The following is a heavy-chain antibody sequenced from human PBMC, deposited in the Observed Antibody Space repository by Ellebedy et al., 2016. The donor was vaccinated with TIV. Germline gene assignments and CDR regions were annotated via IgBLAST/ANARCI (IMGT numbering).Heavy chain of an antibody. V-gene: IGHV3-21*01. CDR1: GFTFSSYS. J-gene: IGHJ6*03. D-gene: IGHD1-14*01. CDR2: ISSSSRHI. Sequence: GESLKISCEASGFTFSSYSMNWVRQAPGKGLEWVSSISSSSRHIYYADSVKGRFTISRDNAKKSLYLQMNSLRAEDTAVYYCARDYGNYYYYYYMDVWGKGTTVTVSS. CDR3: ARDYGNYYYYYYMDV.